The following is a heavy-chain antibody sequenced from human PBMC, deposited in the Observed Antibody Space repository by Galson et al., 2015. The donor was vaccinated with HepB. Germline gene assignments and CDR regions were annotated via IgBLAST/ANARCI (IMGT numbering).Heavy chain of an antibody. CDR1: GFTFSDFY. J-gene: IGHJ5*02. V-gene: IGHV3-11*01. CDR2: IGSSGDTT. CDR3: ARASLGWFDP. Sequence: SLRLSCAASGFTFSDFYMSWIRQAPGKGLEWVSYIGSSGDTTSYADSVKGRFTISRDNAKNSLYLQMNRLRAEDTAVYYCARASLGWFDPWGQGTLLTVSS.